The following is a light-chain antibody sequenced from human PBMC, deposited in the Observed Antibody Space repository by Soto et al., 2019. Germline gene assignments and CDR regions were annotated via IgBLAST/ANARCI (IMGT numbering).Light chain of an antibody. CDR2: GAS. J-gene: IGKJ5*01. CDR1: QSVTNR. V-gene: IGKV3-15*01. CDR3: QQYKNWPIT. Sequence: EIVMTQSPATLSVSPGERATLSCRASQSVTNRLAWYQQKPGQSPRLLIFGASTRATGIPATFSGSGSGTEFTLTINSLQSEDFAVYYCQQYKNWPITFGQGTRLEIK.